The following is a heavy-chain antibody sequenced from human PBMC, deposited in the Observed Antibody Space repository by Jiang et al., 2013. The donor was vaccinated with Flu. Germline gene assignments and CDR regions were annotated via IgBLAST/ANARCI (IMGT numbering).Heavy chain of an antibody. Sequence: QLLESGGGVVQPGGSLRLSCAASGFTFSNYWMTWVRQAPGKGLEWVANVRHDRSEKYYVDSVKGRFTVSRDNAKNSLYLQMNSLRAEDTAVYYCARRRGDWNANDYWGLGTLVIVSS. CDR1: GFTFSNYW. J-gene: IGHJ4*02. CDR3: ARRRGDWNANDY. D-gene: IGHD1-1*01. V-gene: IGHV3-7*03. CDR2: VRHDRSEK.